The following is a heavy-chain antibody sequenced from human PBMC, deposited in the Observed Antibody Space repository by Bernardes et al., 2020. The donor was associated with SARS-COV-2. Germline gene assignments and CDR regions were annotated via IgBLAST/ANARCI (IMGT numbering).Heavy chain of an antibody. CDR1: GFTFSTFG. V-gene: IGHV3-30*18. CDR3: AKSGSSVTTSDYFDY. D-gene: IGHD4-17*01. Sequence: GGSLRLSCAASGFTFSTFGMHWVRQAPGKRLEWVAVISYDGNNEYYTDSVKGRFTISRDNSKNTLHLQMNSLRAEDTAVYYCAKSGSSVTTSDYFDYWGQGTLVTVSS. CDR2: ISYDGNNE. J-gene: IGHJ4*02.